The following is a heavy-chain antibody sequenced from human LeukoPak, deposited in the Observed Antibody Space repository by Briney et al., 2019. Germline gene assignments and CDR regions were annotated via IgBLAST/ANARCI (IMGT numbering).Heavy chain of an antibody. V-gene: IGHV3-69-1*01. J-gene: IGHJ4*02. CDR1: GFVFSRTN. Sequence: GGSLRLSCTASGFVFSRTNMIWFRQAPGKGLDGVSHISENIYHADSVKGRFTISRDNAKNSLYLQMSNLRAEDTAMYYCVREIGRPKTFYFDSWGRGTLVIVSS. CDR2: ISENI. CDR3: VREIGRPKTFYFDS.